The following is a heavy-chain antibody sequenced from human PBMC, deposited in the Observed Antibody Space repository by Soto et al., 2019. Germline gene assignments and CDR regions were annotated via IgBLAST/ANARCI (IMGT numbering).Heavy chain of an antibody. D-gene: IGHD3-10*01. V-gene: IGHV1-69*13. CDR1: GGPYNSFS. J-gene: IGHJ6*02. Sequence: SVEVSCKASGGPYNSFSISWVLQAPGQGLEWIGGIIPVFGTATYAQKFKGRVTITAEESTSTAYMELSSLTSEDTAVYYCARFLGGAGSYYDGQNYNYYNGMDVWGQGTTVTVSS. CDR2: IIPVFGTA. CDR3: ARFLGGAGSYYDGQNYNYYNGMDV.